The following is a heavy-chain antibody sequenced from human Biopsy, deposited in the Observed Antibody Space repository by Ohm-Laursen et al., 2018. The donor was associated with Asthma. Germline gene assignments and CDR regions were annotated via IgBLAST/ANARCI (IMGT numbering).Heavy chain of an antibody. V-gene: IGHV3-30*03. CDR3: ASYEVVTAILPMDV. CDR2: ISFDGSNK. Sequence: SLRLSCTATGFSFSRYGMHWVRQAPGKGLEWVAVISFDGSNKYYGDSVKGRFTIARDNSKNTVYLQMNSLRAEDTAVYYCASYEVVTAILPMDVWGQGTTVTVSS. J-gene: IGHJ6*02. D-gene: IGHD2-21*02. CDR1: GFSFSRYG.